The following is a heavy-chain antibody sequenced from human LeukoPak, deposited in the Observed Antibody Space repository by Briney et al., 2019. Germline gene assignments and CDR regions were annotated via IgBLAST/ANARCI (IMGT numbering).Heavy chain of an antibody. D-gene: IGHD5-18*01. CDR3: AKDTSGYSYGSFDY. J-gene: IGHJ4*02. CDR2: IWYDGSNK. Sequence: GGSLRLSCAASGFTFSSYGMHWVRQAPGKGLEWVAVIWYDGSNKYYADSVKGRFTISRDNAKNSLYLQMNSLRAEDMALYYCAKDTSGYSYGSFDYWGQGTLVTVSS. CDR1: GFTFSSYG. V-gene: IGHV3-33*03.